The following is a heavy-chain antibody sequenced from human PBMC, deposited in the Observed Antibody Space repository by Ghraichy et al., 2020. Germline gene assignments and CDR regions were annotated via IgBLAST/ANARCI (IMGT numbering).Heavy chain of an antibody. V-gene: IGHV1-2*02. D-gene: IGHD6-13*01. CDR1: GYTFTGYY. CDR2: IKPNSGGT. CDR3: ARAGPHSSSWFDY. J-gene: IGHJ4*02. Sequence: ASVKVSCKASGYTFTGYYMHWVRQAPGQGLEWMGWIKPNSGGTNYAQKFQGRVTMTRDTSISTAYMELSRLRSDDTAVYYCARAGPHSSSWFDYWGQGTLVTVSS.